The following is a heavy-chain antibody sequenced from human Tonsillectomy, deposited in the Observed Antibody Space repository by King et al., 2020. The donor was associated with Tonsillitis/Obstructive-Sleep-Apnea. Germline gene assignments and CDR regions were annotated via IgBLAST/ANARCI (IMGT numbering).Heavy chain of an antibody. CDR2: ISAYNGNP. CDR3: ARTGYCSSTSCSDSYMDV. V-gene: IGHV1-18*01. CDR1: GYTFTSYG. Sequence: VQLVQSGAEMKKPGASVKVSFKASGYTFTSYGISWVRQAPGQGLEWMGWISAYNGNPNYAQKLQGRVTMTTDTSTSNAYMELRSLRSDDTAVYYCARTGYCSSTSCSDSYMDVWGKGTTVTVSS. J-gene: IGHJ6*03. D-gene: IGHD2-2*01.